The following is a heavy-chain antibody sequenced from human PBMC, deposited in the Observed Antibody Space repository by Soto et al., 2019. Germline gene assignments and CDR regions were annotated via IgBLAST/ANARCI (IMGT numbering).Heavy chain of an antibody. Sequence: GGSLRLSCAASGFTFSSYSMNWVRQAPGKGLEWVSSISSSSSYIYYADSVKGRFTISRDNAKNSLYRKMNSLRAEDTAVYYCARARRIVATTRRYYYYMDVWGKGTTVTVSS. CDR2: ISSSSSYI. CDR1: GFTFSSYS. V-gene: IGHV3-21*01. D-gene: IGHD5-12*01. J-gene: IGHJ6*03. CDR3: ARARRIVATTRRYYYYMDV.